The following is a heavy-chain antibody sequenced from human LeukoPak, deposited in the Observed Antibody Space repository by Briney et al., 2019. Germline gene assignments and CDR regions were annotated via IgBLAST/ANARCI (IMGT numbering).Heavy chain of an antibody. D-gene: IGHD4-17*01. CDR2: IYSGGST. CDR3: ARFVYGDYYAYYYYGMDV. V-gene: IGHV3-66*01. J-gene: IGHJ6*02. CDR1: GFTFSSYA. Sequence: GGSLGLSCAASGFTFSSYAMSWVRQAPGKGLEWVSVIYSGGSTYYADSVKGRFTISRDNSKNTLYLQMNSLRAEDTAVYYCARFVYGDYYAYYYYGMDVWGQGTTVTVSS.